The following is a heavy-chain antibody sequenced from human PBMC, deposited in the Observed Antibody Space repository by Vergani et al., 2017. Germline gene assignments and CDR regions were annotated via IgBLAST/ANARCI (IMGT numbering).Heavy chain of an antibody. CDR2: VYYNGST. CDR1: GYSINHGNYS. D-gene: IGHD2-15*01. Sequence: QLQLQESGPGLVKPSETLSLTCIVSGYSINHGNYSWGWIRSPPGKGLEWIGSVYYNGSTYYNPSLKSRVTTSVDASKNQFSLKLTSVTAADTAVYRCVCRATSPPRCLTCWGQGTLVIVSS. CDR3: VCRATSPPRCLTC. V-gene: IGHV4-39*01. J-gene: IGHJ4*02.